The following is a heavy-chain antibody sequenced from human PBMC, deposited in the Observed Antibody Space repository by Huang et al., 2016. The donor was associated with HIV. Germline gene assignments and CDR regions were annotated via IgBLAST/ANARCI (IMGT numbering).Heavy chain of an antibody. J-gene: IGHJ4*02. D-gene: IGHD6-13*01. V-gene: IGHV1-46*03. CDR2: INPSGGST. Sequence: QVQLVQSGAEVKKAGASVKVSCKASGYTFTRYYMHWVRQAPGKGLEWMGIINPSGGSTSYAQEFQGRVTMTRDTSTSTVYMELSSLRSEDTAVYYCARGPGGAAAGYYFDYWGQGTLVTVSS. CDR1: GYTFTRYY. CDR3: ARGPGGAAAGYYFDY.